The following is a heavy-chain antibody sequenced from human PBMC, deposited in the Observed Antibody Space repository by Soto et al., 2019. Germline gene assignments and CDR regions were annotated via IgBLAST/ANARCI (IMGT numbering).Heavy chain of an antibody. Sequence: EVQLVESGGGLVQPGGSLRLSCAASGFTFRNYWMYWVRQAPGQGLEWVSRINSDGSVSSYADSVKGRLTISRDNVKNALYLLMDRLRAEDTAVYYCARGDCGGGSCYSLAGSFYYYLDAWGKGTTVTVFS. V-gene: IGHV3-74*02. D-gene: IGHD2-15*01. CDR3: ARGDCGGGSCYSLAGSFYYYLDA. CDR2: INSDGSVS. CDR1: GFTFRNYW. J-gene: IGHJ6*03.